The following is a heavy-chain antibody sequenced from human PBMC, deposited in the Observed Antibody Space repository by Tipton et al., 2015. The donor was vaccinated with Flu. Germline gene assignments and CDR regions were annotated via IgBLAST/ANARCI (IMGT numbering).Heavy chain of an antibody. CDR2: IYYSGTT. J-gene: IGHJ6*02. Sequence: TLSLTCTVSGGSISSSTYYWGWVRQPPGKGLEWIGSIYYSGTTYYNPSLKSRVTISVDTSKNQFSLKLSSVTAADTAVYYCGGREWLHYYNYYGLDVWGQGTTVTVSS. CDR3: GGREWLHYYNYYGLDV. CDR1: GGSISSSTYY. D-gene: IGHD3-3*01. V-gene: IGHV4-39*01.